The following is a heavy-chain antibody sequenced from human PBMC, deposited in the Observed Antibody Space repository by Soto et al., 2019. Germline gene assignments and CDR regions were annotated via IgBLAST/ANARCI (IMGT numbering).Heavy chain of an antibody. V-gene: IGHV1-69*12. CDR1: GGTFSNYP. D-gene: IGHD5-12*01. CDR3: ARGKLRWLQLWYFDL. CDR2: IIPIFGTV. Sequence: QVQLVQSGAEVKKPGSSVKVSCKASGGTFSNYPISWVRQAPGQGLEWMGGIIPIFGTVNYAQKFQGRVTITADESTSAAYMELSSLRSEDPPVYYCARGKLRWLQLWYFDLWGRGTLVTASS. J-gene: IGHJ2*01.